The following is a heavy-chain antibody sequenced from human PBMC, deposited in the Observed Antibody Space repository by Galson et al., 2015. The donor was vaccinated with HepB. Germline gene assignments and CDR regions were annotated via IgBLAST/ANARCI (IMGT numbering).Heavy chain of an antibody. D-gene: IGHD2-2*01. Sequence: SLRLSCAASGFTLSSYSMNWVRQAPGKGLEWVSYISSSSSTIYYADSVKGRFTISRDNARNSLYLQMNSLRAEDTAVYYCARDPAGYCSSTSCYYYYYYMDVWGKGTTVTVSS. CDR3: ARDPAGYCSSTSCYYYYYYMDV. CDR2: ISSSSSTI. V-gene: IGHV3-48*01. CDR1: GFTLSSYS. J-gene: IGHJ6*03.